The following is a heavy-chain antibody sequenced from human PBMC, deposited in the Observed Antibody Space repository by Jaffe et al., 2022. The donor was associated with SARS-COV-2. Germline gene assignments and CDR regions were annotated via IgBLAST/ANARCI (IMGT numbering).Heavy chain of an antibody. CDR2: INVGQGNT. V-gene: IGHV1-3*01. CDR3: AREQLVTGDSCYAF. J-gene: IGHJ4*02. D-gene: IGHD2-15*01. Sequence: QVQLVQSGTEVKKPGASVKVSCKASGYTFTDYAVHWVRQAPGQRLEWMGWINVGQGNTKYSQNLQGRFTITRDTSASTVYMELSSLRSEDTALYYCAREQLVTGDSCYAFWGQGTRLTVSS. CDR1: GYTFTDYA.